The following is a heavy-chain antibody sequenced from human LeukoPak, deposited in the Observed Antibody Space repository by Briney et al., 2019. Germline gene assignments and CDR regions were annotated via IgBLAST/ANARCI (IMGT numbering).Heavy chain of an antibody. CDR1: GGSFSGYY. V-gene: IGHV4-34*01. Sequence: SETPSLTCAVYGGSFSGYYWSWIRQPPGKGLEWIGEINHSGSTNYNPSLKSRVTISVDTSKNQFSLKLSSVTAADTAVYYCARSKVTIFGVVIQYYYYYGMDVWGQGTTVTVSS. CDR3: ARSKVTIFGVVIQYYYYYGMDV. D-gene: IGHD3-3*01. J-gene: IGHJ6*02. CDR2: INHSGST.